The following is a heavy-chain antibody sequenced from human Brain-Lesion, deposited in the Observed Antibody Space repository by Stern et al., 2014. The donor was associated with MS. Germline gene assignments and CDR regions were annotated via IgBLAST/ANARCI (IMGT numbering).Heavy chain of an antibody. V-gene: IGHV4-61*02. J-gene: IGHJ6*02. D-gene: IGHD2-2*01. CDR2: IFNSGST. CDR3: ARGRVVPGFQYYATDV. CDR1: GGSISSGGYY. Sequence: VQLVESGPGLVKPSQTLSLSCTVSGGSISSGGYYWSWIRPPAGKGLEWIGRIFNSGSTSYNPSLKSRGTISKDTSKNQFSLRLNSMTAADTAVYYCARGRVVPGFQYYATDVWGQGTTVIVSS.